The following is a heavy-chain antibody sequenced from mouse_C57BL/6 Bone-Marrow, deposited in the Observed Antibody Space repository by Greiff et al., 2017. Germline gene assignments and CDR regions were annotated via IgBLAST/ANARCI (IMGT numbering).Heavy chain of an antibody. V-gene: IGHV1-53*01. CDR1: GYTFTSYW. J-gene: IGHJ3*01. Sequence: QVQLQQPGTELVKPGASVKLSCKASGYTFTSYWMHWVKQRPGQGLEWIGNINPSNGGTNYNEKFKSKATLTVDKSSSTAYMQLSSLTSEDSAVYYCARGGNSSGYVAWFAYWGQGTLVTVSA. CDR2: INPSNGGT. CDR3: ARGGNSSGYVAWFAY. D-gene: IGHD3-2*02.